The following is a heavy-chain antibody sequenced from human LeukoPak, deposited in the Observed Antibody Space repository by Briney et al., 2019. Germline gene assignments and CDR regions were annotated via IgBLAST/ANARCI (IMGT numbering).Heavy chain of an antibody. CDR3: AKGYGYSSSWTSNYYFYGLDV. D-gene: IGHD6-13*01. CDR2: ISVRESGT. CDR1: SFTFSTYA. V-gene: IGHV3-23*01. Sequence: GPSLTPSCAASSFTFSTYATRSARQPPGKGLESVLSISVRESGTYYADSVKSRFTISRDNSKNTLYLQMNSMRAEDTAVYYCAKGYGYSSSWTSNYYFYGLDVWGQGTTVTVSS. J-gene: IGHJ6*02.